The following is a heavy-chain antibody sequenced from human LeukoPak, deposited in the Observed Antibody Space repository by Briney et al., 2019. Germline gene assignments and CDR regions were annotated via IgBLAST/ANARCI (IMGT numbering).Heavy chain of an antibody. CDR3: ARGDFWSGYYPYYFDY. J-gene: IGHJ4*02. CDR2: IYYSGST. D-gene: IGHD3-3*01. CDR1: GGSISSYY. V-gene: IGHV4-59*01. Sequence: SETLSLTCTVSGGSISSYYWSWIRQPPGKGLEWIGYIYYSGSTNYNPSLKSRVTISVDTSKNQFSLKLSSVTAADTAVYYCARGDFWSGYYPYYFDYWGQGTLVTVSS.